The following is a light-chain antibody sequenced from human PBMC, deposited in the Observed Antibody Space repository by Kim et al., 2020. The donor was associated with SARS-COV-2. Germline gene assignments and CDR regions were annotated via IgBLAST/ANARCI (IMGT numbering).Light chain of an antibody. CDR1: NIGSNS. Sequence: APGKTARINCGGNNIGSNSVHWYQQKPGQAPVLVIYYDNDRPSGIPERFSGSNSGNTATLTISRVEAGDEADYYCQVWDSSSDHVVFGGGTQLTVL. V-gene: IGLV3-21*04. CDR2: YDN. J-gene: IGLJ2*01. CDR3: QVWDSSSDHVV.